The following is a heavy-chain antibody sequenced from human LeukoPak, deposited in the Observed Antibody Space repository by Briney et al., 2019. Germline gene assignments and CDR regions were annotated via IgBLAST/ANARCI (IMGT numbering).Heavy chain of an antibody. D-gene: IGHD2-15*01. CDR3: AKDVGSLRHFDY. CDR2: ISGSGGST. V-gene: IGHV3-23*01. Sequence: GGSLRLSCAASGFTFISYAMSWVRQAPGKGLEWVSAISGSGGSTYYADSVKGRFTISRDNSKNTLYLQMNSLRAEDTAVYYCAKDVGSLRHFDYWGQGTLVTVSS. J-gene: IGHJ4*02. CDR1: GFTFISYA.